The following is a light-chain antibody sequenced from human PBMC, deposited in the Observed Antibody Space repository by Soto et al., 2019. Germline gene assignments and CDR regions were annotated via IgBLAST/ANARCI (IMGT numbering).Light chain of an antibody. J-gene: IGLJ3*02. V-gene: IGLV2-14*01. CDR2: EVS. Sequence: QSVLTQPASVSGSPGQSITISCTGTSSDVGGYNYVSWYQQHPGKAPKLMIYEVSNRPSGVSNRFSGSKSGNTASLTISGLQAEDEADYYCSSYTSSSTPLVFGGGTKVT. CDR1: SSDVGGYNY. CDR3: SSYTSSSTPLV.